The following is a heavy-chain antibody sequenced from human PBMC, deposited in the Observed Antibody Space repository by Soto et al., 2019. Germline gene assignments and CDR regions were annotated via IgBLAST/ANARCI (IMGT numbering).Heavy chain of an antibody. V-gene: IGHV1-46*01. Sequence: QVQLVQSGAEVKKPGASVKVSCKASGYTFTTYYMHWVRQAPGQGLEWMGIINPSGGSTSYPQKFPGRVTMTRDTSTSTVYMELSSLRSEDTAFYYCARRETNFGEDAFDIWGQGTMVTVSS. CDR1: GYTFTTYY. J-gene: IGHJ3*02. CDR3: ARRETNFGEDAFDI. D-gene: IGHD3-16*01. CDR2: INPSGGST.